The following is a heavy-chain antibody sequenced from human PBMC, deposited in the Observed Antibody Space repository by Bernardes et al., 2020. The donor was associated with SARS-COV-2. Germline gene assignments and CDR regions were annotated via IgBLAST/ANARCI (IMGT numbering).Heavy chain of an antibody. CDR1: GFTFPTSW. J-gene: IGHJ6*02. Sequence: LRLSCAASGFTFPTSWMSWVRQAPGRGLEWVANINQDGSAKFYVDSVRGRFIISRENAKNSLYLQMNSLTADDTAVYFCARDLIWSGELYGMDVWGQGTTVTVSS. CDR2: INQDGSAK. V-gene: IGHV3-7*03. CDR3: ARDLIWSGELYGMDV. D-gene: IGHD3-10*01.